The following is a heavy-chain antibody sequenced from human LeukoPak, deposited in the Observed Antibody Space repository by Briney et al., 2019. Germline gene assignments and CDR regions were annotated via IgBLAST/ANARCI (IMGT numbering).Heavy chain of an antibody. CDR3: ARVSTNTVTTLQYFDY. D-gene: IGHD4-17*01. CDR2: IKEDGREK. CDR1: GFTFSSYW. J-gene: IGHJ4*02. Sequence: GGALRLSCAASGFTFSSYWMSWVRQAPGKGLEWVANIKEDGREKYDVDSVKGRFPTSRDNAKNSLYLQMTSLRPKDTAVYYCARVSTNTVTTLQYFDYWGQGTLVTVSS. V-gene: IGHV3-7*01.